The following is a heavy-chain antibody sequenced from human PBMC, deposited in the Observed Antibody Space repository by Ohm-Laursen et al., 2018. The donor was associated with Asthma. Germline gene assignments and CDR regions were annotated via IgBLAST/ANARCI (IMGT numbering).Heavy chain of an antibody. J-gene: IGHJ4*02. V-gene: IGHV3-21*04. CDR3: ASRTIFGVARGH. Sequence: GSLRLSCAASGYTFSRYSIHWIRQAPGKGLEWVASISTASTFIYYADSVRGRFTTSRDNARSLVFLQMDSLRAEDTAVYYCASRTIFGVARGHWGQGTLVTVSS. CDR1: GYTFSRYS. D-gene: IGHD3-3*01. CDR2: ISTASTFI.